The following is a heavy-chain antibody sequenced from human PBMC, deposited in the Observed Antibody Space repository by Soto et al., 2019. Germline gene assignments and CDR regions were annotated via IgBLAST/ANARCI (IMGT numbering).Heavy chain of an antibody. CDR1: YGSISSYY. D-gene: IGHD2-15*01. CDR2: IYYSGST. J-gene: IGHJ6*02. CDR3: ARLGGYCDRTGCYGYYALDV. V-gene: IGHV4-59*08. Sequence: SETLSLTCTVSYGSISSYYWSWIRQPPGKGLEWIGYIYYSGSTNYNPSLKSRVTISVDTSKNQFSLSLTSVTVADTATYYCARLGGYCDRTGCYGYYALDVWGQGTTVTVSS.